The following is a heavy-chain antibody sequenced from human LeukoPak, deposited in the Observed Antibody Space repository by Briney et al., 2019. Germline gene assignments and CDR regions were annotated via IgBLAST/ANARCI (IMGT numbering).Heavy chain of an antibody. CDR1: GFTFSSYS. J-gene: IGHJ3*02. CDR2: ISSSSSYI. CDR3: ARYIVAYAFDI. Sequence: KSGGSLRLSCAASGFTFSSYSMNWVRQAPGKGLEWVSSISSSSSYIYYADSVKGRFTISRDNAKNSLYLQMNSLRAEDTAVYYCARYIVAYAFDIWGQGTMVTVSS. D-gene: IGHD5-12*01. V-gene: IGHV3-21*01.